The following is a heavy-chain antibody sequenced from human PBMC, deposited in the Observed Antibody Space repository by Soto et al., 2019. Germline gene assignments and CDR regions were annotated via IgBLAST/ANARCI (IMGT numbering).Heavy chain of an antibody. J-gene: IGHJ6*02. CDR2: ISAYNDNT. CDR1: GYTITIYA. V-gene: IGHV1-18*01. CDR3: ARAYDFWSRKYYGMDV. Sequence: GASAKASCEASGYTITIYAIRWVRQAPGRGLELMGWISAYNDNTNYAQKLQGRVTMTTDTSTSTAYMELRSLRSDDTAVYYCARAYDFWSRKYYGMDVWGQGTTVTVSS. D-gene: IGHD3-3*01.